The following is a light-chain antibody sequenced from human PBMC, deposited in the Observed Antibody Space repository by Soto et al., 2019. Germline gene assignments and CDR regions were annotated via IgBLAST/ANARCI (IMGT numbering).Light chain of an antibody. CDR1: QTISSW. Sequence: DIQMTQSPATLSGSVGDRVTITCRASQTISSWLAWYQQKPGKAPKLLIYKASTLKSGVPSRFSGGGSGTDFTLTISRLEPEDFAVYYCQHFVNSLTWTLGQVTKVAIK. V-gene: IGKV1-5*03. J-gene: IGKJ1*01. CDR3: QHFVNSLTWT. CDR2: KAS.